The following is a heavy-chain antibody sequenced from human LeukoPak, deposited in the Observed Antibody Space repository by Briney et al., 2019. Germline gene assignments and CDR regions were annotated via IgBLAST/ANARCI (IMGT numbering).Heavy chain of an antibody. CDR1: GGSISNYY. CDR3: ARHRPEGSYPLDS. Sequence: PSETLSLTCTASGGSISNYYWSWLRQPPGKGLEWIGHIYSTGSTTYSPSLKSRVIMSADTSKNQFSLKVTSVTAADTAVYYCARHRPEGSYPLDSWGQGALVTVSS. J-gene: IGHJ4*02. V-gene: IGHV4-59*08. CDR2: IYSTGST.